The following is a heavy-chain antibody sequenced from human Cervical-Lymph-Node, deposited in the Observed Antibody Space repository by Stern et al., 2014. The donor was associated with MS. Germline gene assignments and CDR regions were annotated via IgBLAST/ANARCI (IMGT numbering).Heavy chain of an antibody. V-gene: IGHV1-2*02. D-gene: IGHD1-7*01. CDR1: GYAFTNFY. J-gene: IGHJ4*02. CDR2: LNPHSGDT. CDR3: ARDINWNFGI. Sequence: QVQLVESGAEVKEPGASVKVSCKASGYAFTNFYIHWVRQAPGHGLEWMGWLNPHSGDTKYAQKIQGRVTMTRDMSSDTAYMTLVGLRSDDTAVYYCARDINWNFGIWGQGTLVTVSS.